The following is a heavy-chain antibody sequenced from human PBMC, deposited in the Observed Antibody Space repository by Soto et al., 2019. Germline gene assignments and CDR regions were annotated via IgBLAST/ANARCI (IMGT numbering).Heavy chain of an antibody. Sequence: EVQLVESGGGLVQPGGSLRLSCAASGFTFSSYDMHWVRQATGKGLEWVSAIGTAGDTYYPGSVKGRFTISRENAKNSLYLQMNSLRAGDTAVYYCERGLGQQLFDYWGQGTLVTVSS. CDR1: GFTFSSYD. V-gene: IGHV3-13*04. CDR3: ERGLGQQLFDY. J-gene: IGHJ4*02. D-gene: IGHD6-13*01. CDR2: IGTAGDT.